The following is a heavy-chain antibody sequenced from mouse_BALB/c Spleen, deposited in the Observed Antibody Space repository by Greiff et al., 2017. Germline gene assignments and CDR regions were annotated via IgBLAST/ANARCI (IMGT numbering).Heavy chain of an antibody. V-gene: IGHV5-9-3*01. D-gene: IGHD4-1*02. Sequence: EVKLQESGGGLVKPGGSLKLSCAASGFTFSSYAMSWVRQTPEKRLEWVATISSGGSYTYYPDSVKGRFTISRDNAKNTLYLQMSSLRSEDTAMYYCARVSNWDGFAYWGQGTLVTVSA. CDR3: ARVSNWDGFAY. CDR2: ISSGGSYT. CDR1: GFTFSSYA. J-gene: IGHJ3*01.